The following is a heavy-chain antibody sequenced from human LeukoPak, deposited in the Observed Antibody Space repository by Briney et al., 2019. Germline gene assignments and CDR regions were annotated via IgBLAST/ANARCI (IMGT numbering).Heavy chain of an antibody. J-gene: IGHJ4*02. CDR1: GYTFTSYD. V-gene: IGHV1-8*01. CDR3: ARGRLSTSGWYKGDY. Sequence: ASVKVSCKASGYTFTSYDINWVRQATGQGLEWMGWMNPKSANTGYAQKFQGRVTMTRNTSINTAYIELSSLTSEDTAVYYCARGRLSTSGWYKGDYWGQGTLVTVSS. CDR2: MNPKSANT. D-gene: IGHD6-19*01.